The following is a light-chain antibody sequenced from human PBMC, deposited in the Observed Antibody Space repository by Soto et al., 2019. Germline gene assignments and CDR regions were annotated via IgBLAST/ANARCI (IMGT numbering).Light chain of an antibody. Sequence: EIVLTQSPVIVSLSPGERATLSCRASQTVDNFLAWYQLKPGKAPRLLIYDATKRASGIPVRFTGSGSGTDFILTISNIEAEDVAIYYWQQRKKWPPITFGQGTRLDIK. CDR1: QTVDNF. V-gene: IGKV3-11*01. CDR2: DAT. J-gene: IGKJ5*01. CDR3: QQRKKWPPIT.